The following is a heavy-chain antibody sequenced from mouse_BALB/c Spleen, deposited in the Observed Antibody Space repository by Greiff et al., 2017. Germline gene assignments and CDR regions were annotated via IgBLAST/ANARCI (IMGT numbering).Heavy chain of an antibody. CDR1: GFTFSSFG. J-gene: IGHJ4*01. CDR3: AREGTRDYYAMDY. V-gene: IGHV5-17*02. D-gene: IGHD3-3*01. Sequence: EVKLVESGGGLVQPGGSRKLSCAASGFTFSSFGMHWVRQAPEKGLEWVAYISSGSSTIYYADTVKGRFTISRDNPKNTLFLQMTSLRSEDTAMYYCAREGTRDYYAMDYWGQGTSVTVSS. CDR2: ISSGSSTI.